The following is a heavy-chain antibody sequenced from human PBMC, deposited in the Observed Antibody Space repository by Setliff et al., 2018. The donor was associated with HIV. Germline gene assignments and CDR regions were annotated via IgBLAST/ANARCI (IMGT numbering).Heavy chain of an antibody. D-gene: IGHD1-26*01. V-gene: IGHV4-59*08. J-gene: IGHJ3*02. CDR1: GGSISTYY. Sequence: SETLSLTCTVSGGSISTYYWSWIRQPPGKGLEWIGSIYFTGSSDNNPSLKSRVTLSVDTSKNQFSLKLSSVTAADTAMYYCAAFSGTYQGAFDIWGQGTMVTVSS. CDR2: IYFTGSS. CDR3: AAFSGTYQGAFDI.